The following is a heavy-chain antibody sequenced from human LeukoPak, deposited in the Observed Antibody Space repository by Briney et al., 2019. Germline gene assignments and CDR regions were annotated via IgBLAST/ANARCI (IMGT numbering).Heavy chain of an antibody. D-gene: IGHD1-26*01. CDR1: GFTFSSYA. Sequence: GGSLRLSCAASGFTFSSYAMSWVRQAPGKGLEWVSAISGSGGSTYYADSVKGRFTISRDNSKNTLYLQMNSLRAEDTAVYYCAKDYIVGATLDFLSYNWFDPWGQGTLVTVSS. V-gene: IGHV3-23*01. J-gene: IGHJ5*02. CDR3: AKDYIVGATLDFLSYNWFDP. CDR2: ISGSGGST.